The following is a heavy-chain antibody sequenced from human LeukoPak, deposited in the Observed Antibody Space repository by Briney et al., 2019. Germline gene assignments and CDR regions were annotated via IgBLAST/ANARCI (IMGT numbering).Heavy chain of an antibody. Sequence: GGCLRLSSAAPGFTFRTYWMTSVPQAPGKGLEWVAYIRRDGSEKVYVDSVEGRFTISRDNAENSLYLEVNSLRVEDTAVYYCARVMNGGAFEYWGQGTLVTVAS. CDR1: GFTFRTYW. CDR3: ARVMNGGAFEY. D-gene: IGHD2-8*01. CDR2: IRRDGSEK. V-gene: IGHV3-7*04. J-gene: IGHJ4*02.